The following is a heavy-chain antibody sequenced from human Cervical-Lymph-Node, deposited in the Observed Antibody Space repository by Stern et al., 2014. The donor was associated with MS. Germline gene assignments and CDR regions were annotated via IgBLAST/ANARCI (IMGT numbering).Heavy chain of an antibody. J-gene: IGHJ4*02. CDR2: IYYTGST. CDR3: ARLRVRYFLPGAIDY. CDR1: SASININSNY. D-gene: IGHD1-1*01. Sequence: QLQLQESGPRLVKPSETLSLTCTVSSASININSNYWGWIRQPPGKGLEWIGNIYYTGSTYYSPSRRSRVTIPADPSKPCFSLQLSLVTAADTAVYYCARLRVRYFLPGAIDYWGQGTLVTVSS. V-gene: IGHV4-39*01.